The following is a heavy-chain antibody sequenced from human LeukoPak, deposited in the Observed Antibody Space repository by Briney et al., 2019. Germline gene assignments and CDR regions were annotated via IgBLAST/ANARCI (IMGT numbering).Heavy chain of an antibody. CDR1: GFTFSSYS. J-gene: IGHJ6*02. Sequence: PGGSLRLSCAASGFTFSSYSMNWVRQAPGKGLEWVSSISSSSSYIYYADSVKGRFTISRDNAKNSLYLQMNSLRDEDTAVYYCARELGATTLGFGYYYYGMDVWGQGTTVTVSS. D-gene: IGHD1-26*01. CDR2: ISSSSSYI. V-gene: IGHV3-21*04. CDR3: ARELGATTLGFGYYYYGMDV.